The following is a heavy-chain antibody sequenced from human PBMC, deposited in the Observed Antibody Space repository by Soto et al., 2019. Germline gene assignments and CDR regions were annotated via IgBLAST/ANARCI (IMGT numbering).Heavy chain of an antibody. Sequence: EVQLLESGGGLVQPGGSLRLSCAASLFTFNTYDISWVRQAPGTGLEWVSSIATTGETTFYAVSVRGRFTISIDNSKNTSFLQINTLRADDTAIYYCVSHWGGWGHGTLVTVSS. CDR3: VSHWGG. CDR2: IATTGETT. D-gene: IGHD2-21*01. CDR1: LFTFNTYD. V-gene: IGHV3-23*01. J-gene: IGHJ4*01.